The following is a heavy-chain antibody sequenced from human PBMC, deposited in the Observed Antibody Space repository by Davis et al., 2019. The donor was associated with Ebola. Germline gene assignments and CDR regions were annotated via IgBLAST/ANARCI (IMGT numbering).Heavy chain of an antibody. Sequence: GESLKISCAASGFTFSSYGMHWVRQAPGKGLEWVAVIWYDGSNKYYADSVKGRFTISRDNSKNTLYLQMNSLRAEDTAVYYCARELLRRNYYYYGMDVWGQGTTVTVSS. CDR3: ARELLRRNYYYYGMDV. CDR2: IWYDGSNK. D-gene: IGHD2-21*02. CDR1: GFTFSSYG. J-gene: IGHJ6*02. V-gene: IGHV3-33*01.